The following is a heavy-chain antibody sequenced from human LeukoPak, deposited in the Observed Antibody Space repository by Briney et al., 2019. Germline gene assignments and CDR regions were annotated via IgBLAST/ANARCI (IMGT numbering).Heavy chain of an antibody. J-gene: IGHJ4*02. V-gene: IGHV3-23*01. D-gene: IGHD3-16*01. CDR1: GFTFSSYT. CDR2: IHNGGGTT. Sequence: GGSLRLSCTASGFTFSSYTMNWVRQAPGKGLEWVSAIHNGGGTTSYADSVKGRFTISRDNSKNTLFLQMNSLRAEDTAVYYCAKDRAFGGEDSWGQGTLVTVSS. CDR3: AKDRAFGGEDS.